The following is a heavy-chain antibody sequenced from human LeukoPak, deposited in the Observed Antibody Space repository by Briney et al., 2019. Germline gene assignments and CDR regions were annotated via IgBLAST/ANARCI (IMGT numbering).Heavy chain of an antibody. D-gene: IGHD3-9*01. Sequence: ASVKVSCKASGYTFTGYYMHWVRQAPGQGLEWMGWINPNSGGTNYAQKFQGRVTMTRDTSISTAYMELSRLRSDDTAVYYCARDPPGYFDWLSAISRISHCYYYGMDVWGQGTTVTVSS. V-gene: IGHV1-2*02. CDR2: INPNSGGT. CDR1: GYTFTGYY. CDR3: ARDPPGYFDWLSAISRISHCYYYGMDV. J-gene: IGHJ6*02.